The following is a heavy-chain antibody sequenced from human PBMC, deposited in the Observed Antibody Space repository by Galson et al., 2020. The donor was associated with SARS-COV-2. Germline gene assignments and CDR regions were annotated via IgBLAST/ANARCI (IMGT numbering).Heavy chain of an antibody. CDR1: GFTFSSYC. Sequence: ALHGESLKISCAASGFTFSSYCMHWVRQAPGKRLVWVSRINSDGSSTSYADSVTGRFTISRDNAKNTLYLQMNSLRAEDTAVYYCARLWFGELSQFDYWGQGTLVTVSS. J-gene: IGHJ4*02. CDR3: ARLWFGELSQFDY. D-gene: IGHD3-10*01. V-gene: IGHV3-74*01. CDR2: INSDGSST.